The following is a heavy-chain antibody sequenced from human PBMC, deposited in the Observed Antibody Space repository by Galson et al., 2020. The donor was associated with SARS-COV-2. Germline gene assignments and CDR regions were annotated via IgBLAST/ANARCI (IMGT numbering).Heavy chain of an antibody. V-gene: IGHV3-64D*09. J-gene: IGHJ4*01. Sequence: GEYLKISCSASGFPFSDYAMHWVRQSPGQGLAYVSALSSNGGTSFYIDPLKGRFTLSRDNSKNTFYLQMTGLRLEDTAIYYFLAYSSTRQGLWGHGARATV. D-gene: IGHD2-2*01. CDR1: GFPFSDYA. CDR2: LSSNGGTS. CDR3: LAYSSTRQGL.